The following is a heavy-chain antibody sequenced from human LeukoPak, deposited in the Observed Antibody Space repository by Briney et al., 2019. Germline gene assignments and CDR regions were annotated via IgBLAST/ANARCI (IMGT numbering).Heavy chain of an antibody. CDR1: GFTFSSYS. J-gene: IGHJ4*02. Sequence: GGSLRLSCAASGFTFSSYSMNWVRQAPGKGLEWVSSISSSSSSYIYYADSVKGRFAISRDNAKNSLYLQMNSLRAEDTAVYYCARDRGRPGIVATITNFDYWGQGTLVTVSS. D-gene: IGHD5-12*01. CDR2: ISSSSSSYI. CDR3: ARDRGRPGIVATITNFDY. V-gene: IGHV3-21*01.